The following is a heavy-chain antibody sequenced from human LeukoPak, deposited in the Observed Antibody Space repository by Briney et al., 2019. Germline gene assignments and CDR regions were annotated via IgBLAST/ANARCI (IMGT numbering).Heavy chain of an antibody. D-gene: IGHD6-13*01. CDR2: IKQEGSEK. J-gene: IGHJ4*02. CDR1: GFTFSSYW. CDR3: ARVEGPGIAGN. V-gene: IGHV3-7*01. Sequence: GGSLRLSCAASGFTFSSYWMSWVRQAAGKGLEWVANIKQEGSEKYYVDSVKSRFTISRDNAKNSLYLQMNSLRAEDTAVYYCARVEGPGIAGNWGQGTLVAVSS.